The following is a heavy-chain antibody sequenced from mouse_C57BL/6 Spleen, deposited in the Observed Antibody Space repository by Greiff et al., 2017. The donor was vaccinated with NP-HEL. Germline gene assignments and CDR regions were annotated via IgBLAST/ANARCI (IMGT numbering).Heavy chain of an antibody. CDR2: ISDGGSYT. CDR3: ARAPTGSYAMDY. J-gene: IGHJ4*01. Sequence: EVMLVESGGGLVKPGGSLKLSCAASGFTFSSYATSWVRQTPEKRLEWVATISDGGSYTYYPDNVKGRFTISRDNAKNNLYLQMSHLKSEDTAMYYCARAPTGSYAMDYWGQGTSVTVSS. D-gene: IGHD4-1*02. CDR1: GFTFSSYA. V-gene: IGHV5-4*03.